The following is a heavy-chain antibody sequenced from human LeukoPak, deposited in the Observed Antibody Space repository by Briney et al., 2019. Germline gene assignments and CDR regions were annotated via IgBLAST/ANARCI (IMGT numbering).Heavy chain of an antibody. V-gene: IGHV4-39*01. CDR3: AGEEDSPWFSPHFDS. J-gene: IGHJ4*02. CDR2: IYYGGNT. Sequence: SETLSLTCTVSGGSIRSSNHYWGWIRQPPGKGLEWIGSIYYGGNTYYNSSLKSRVTISIDPSKNQSSLKVSSVTAADTAVYYCAGEEDSPWFSPHFDSWGQGTLVTVSS. CDR1: GGSIRSSNHY. D-gene: IGHD3-10*01.